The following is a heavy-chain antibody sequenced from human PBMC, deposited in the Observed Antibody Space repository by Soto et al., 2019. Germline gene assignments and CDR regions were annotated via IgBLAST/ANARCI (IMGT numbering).Heavy chain of an antibody. Sequence: SETLSLTCNASGGSITSSGSAWGWIRQSPGKGLEWIGTIDYSGNIYYIPSLKSRITISVDTSKNQISLKLSSVTAADTAVYYCARRITRAYYFDYWGQGTLVTVSS. CDR3: ARRITRAYYFDY. CDR1: GGSITSSGSA. D-gene: IGHD3-10*01. V-gene: IGHV4-39*01. J-gene: IGHJ4*02. CDR2: IDYSGNI.